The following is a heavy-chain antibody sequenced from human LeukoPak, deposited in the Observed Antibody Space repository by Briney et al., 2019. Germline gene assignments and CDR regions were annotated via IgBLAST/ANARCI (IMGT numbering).Heavy chain of an antibody. CDR3: ARATRYYDFWSGYSDY. J-gene: IGHJ4*02. Sequence: GGSLRLSCAASGFTFSSYAIIWVRQAPGKGLEWVSAISGSGVSTCYADSVQGRFTISRDNSKNTLYLQMNSLRAEDTALYYCARATRYYDFWSGYSDYWGQGTLVTVSS. CDR1: GFTFSSYA. CDR2: ISGSGVST. D-gene: IGHD3-3*01. V-gene: IGHV3-23*01.